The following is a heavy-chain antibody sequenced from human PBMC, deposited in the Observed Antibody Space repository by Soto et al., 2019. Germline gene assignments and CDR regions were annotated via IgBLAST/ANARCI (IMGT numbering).Heavy chain of an antibody. J-gene: IGHJ6*02. CDR1: GYSFNRYW. CDR2: IYPGDSDA. CDR3: ARTAAAGKYYYGMDV. D-gene: IGHD6-13*01. V-gene: IGHV5-51*01. Sequence: PGESLKISCKGSGYSFNRYWIGWVRQMPGKGLEWMGIIYPGDSDARYSPSFQGQVTISADKSISTAYLQWSSLKASDIAMYYCARTAAAGKYYYGMDVWGQGTTDTVSS.